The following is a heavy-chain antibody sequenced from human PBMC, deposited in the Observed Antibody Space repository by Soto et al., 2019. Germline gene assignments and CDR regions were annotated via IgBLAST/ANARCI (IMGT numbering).Heavy chain of an antibody. D-gene: IGHD2-15*01. CDR1: GGSISSGDYY. Sequence: PSETLSLTCTVSGGSISSGDYYWSRIRQPPGKGLEWIGYIYYSGSTYYNPSLKSRVTISVDTSKNQFSLKLSSVTAADTAVYYCARDRGCSGGSCYHQNSPNWFDPWGQGTLVTVSS. V-gene: IGHV4-30-4*01. J-gene: IGHJ5*02. CDR3: ARDRGCSGGSCYHQNSPNWFDP. CDR2: IYYSGST.